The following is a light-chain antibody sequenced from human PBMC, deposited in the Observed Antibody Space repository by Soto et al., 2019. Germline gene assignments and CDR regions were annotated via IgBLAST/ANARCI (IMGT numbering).Light chain of an antibody. V-gene: IGKV3-20*01. CDR2: AAS. CDR3: QQYSTSPLT. J-gene: IGKJ4*01. Sequence: IVLTQSPGTLSLSPGERATLSCRASQSFSTSYLAWYQQKPGQAPRLLIFAASSRASGIPDRFSGSGSGTDFTLTIDRLEPEDFAVYYCQQYSTSPLTCGGGTKVEI. CDR1: QSFSTSY.